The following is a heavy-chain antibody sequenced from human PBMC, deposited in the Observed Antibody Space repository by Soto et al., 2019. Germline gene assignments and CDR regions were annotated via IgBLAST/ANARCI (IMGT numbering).Heavy chain of an antibody. CDR1: GYTFTSYG. D-gene: IGHD6-19*01. V-gene: IGHV1-18*01. CDR2: ISAYNGNT. Sequence: QVQLVQSGAEVKKPGASVKVSCKASGYTFTSYGISWVRQAPGQGLEWMGWISAYNGNTNYAQKLQGRVTMTTDTSTSTAYMELRSLRSDDTAVYYRARTFSPVAAVAGDAEYFQHWGQGTLVTVSS. CDR3: ARTFSPVAAVAGDAEYFQH. J-gene: IGHJ1*01.